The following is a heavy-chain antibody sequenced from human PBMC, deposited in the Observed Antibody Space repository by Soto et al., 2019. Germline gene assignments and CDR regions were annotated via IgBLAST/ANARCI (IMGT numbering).Heavy chain of an antibody. CDR1: GYTFTGYY. CDR2: INPNSGGT. V-gene: IGHV1-2*02. Sequence: GASVKVSCKASGYTFTGYYMHWVRQAPGQGLEWMGWINPNSGGTNYAQKFQGRVTMTRDTSISTAYMELSRLRSDDTAVYYCANSYAYGSGSYYVAFDPWGQGTLVTVSS. CDR3: ANSYAYGSGSYYVAFDP. D-gene: IGHD3-10*01. J-gene: IGHJ5*02.